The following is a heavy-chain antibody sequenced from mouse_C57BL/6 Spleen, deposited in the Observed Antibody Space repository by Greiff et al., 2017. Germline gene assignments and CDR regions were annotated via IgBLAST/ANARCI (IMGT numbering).Heavy chain of an antibody. CDR1: GYTFTSYW. CDR2: IDPSDSET. CDR3: ARGLSTVVAYYAMDY. J-gene: IGHJ4*01. V-gene: IGHV1-52*01. D-gene: IGHD1-1*01. Sequence: QVQLQQSGAELVRPGSSVKLSCKASGYTFTSYWMHWVKQRPIQGLEWIGNIDPSDSETHYNQKFKDKATLTVDKSSSTAYMQLSSLTSEDSAVYYCARGLSTVVAYYAMDYWGQGTSVTVSS.